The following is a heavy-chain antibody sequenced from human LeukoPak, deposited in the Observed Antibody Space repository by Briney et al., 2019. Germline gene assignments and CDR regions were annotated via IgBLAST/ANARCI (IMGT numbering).Heavy chain of an antibody. D-gene: IGHD5-12*01. CDR3: VRDSPGYGAYDFD. CDR2: IKQDGSEK. J-gene: IGHJ4*02. CDR1: GFTLSNYW. Sequence: PGGSLRLSCATSGFTLSNYWMSWVRQAPGKGLEWVAIIKQDGSEKYYVDSVKGRFTISRDNAKNSLYLQMNNLSAEDTAVYYCVRDSPGYGAYDFDWGQGTLVTVSS. V-gene: IGHV3-7*01.